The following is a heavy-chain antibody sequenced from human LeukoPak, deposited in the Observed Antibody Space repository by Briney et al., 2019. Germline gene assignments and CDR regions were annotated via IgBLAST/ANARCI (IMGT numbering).Heavy chain of an antibody. J-gene: IGHJ6*02. Sequence: GASVKVSCKASGGTFSSYAIGWVRQAPGQGLEWMGWISAYNGNTNYAQKLQGRVTMTTDTSTSTAYMELRSLRSDDTAVYYCARVRKDYGSGSYGYYYGMDVWGQGTTVTVSS. V-gene: IGHV1-18*01. CDR1: GGTFSSYA. D-gene: IGHD3-10*01. CDR3: ARVRKDYGSGSYGYYYGMDV. CDR2: ISAYNGNT.